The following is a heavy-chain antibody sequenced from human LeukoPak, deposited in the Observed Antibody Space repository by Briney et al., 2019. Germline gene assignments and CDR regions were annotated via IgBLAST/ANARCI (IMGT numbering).Heavy chain of an antibody. J-gene: IGHJ2*01. CDR3: ARVVHGIDWYFDL. CDR1: GFTFSSYA. Sequence: GGSLRLSCAASGFTFSSYAMHWVRQAPGKGLEWVAVISYDGSNKYYADSVKGRFTISRDNSKNTLYLQMNSLRAEDTAVYYCARVVHGIDWYFDLWGRGTLVTVS. D-gene: IGHD1-1*01. CDR2: ISYDGSNK. V-gene: IGHV3-30*04.